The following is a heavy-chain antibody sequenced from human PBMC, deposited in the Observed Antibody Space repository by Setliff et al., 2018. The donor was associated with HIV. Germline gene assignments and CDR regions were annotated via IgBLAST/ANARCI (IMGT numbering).Heavy chain of an antibody. D-gene: IGHD3-3*01. CDR3: ARGDNFCSGYLLGESYYYYYMDV. J-gene: IGHJ6*03. V-gene: IGHV3-53*01. CDR1: GFTVIRNH. CDR2: IYSGGET. Sequence: PGGSLRLSCAASGFTVIRNHMNWVRQAPGKGLEWVSVIYSGGETNYGDSVKGRFTISRDNSKNTLYLQMNSLRVEDTAVYYCARGDNFCSGYLLGESYYYYYMDVWGKGATVTVSS.